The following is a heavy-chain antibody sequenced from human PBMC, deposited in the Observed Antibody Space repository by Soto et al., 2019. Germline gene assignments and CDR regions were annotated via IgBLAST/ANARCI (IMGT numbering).Heavy chain of an antibody. Sequence: ASVKVSCKASGYTFTSYDIYWVRQATGQGLEWMGWMNPNTGNSGYAQRFQGRVTVTSDTSINTVHMELSSLRSEDTAVYYCARRAETNGWNGFGADKYYFDFWGQGTLVTVSS. D-gene: IGHD1-1*01. CDR2: MNPNTGNS. V-gene: IGHV1-8*01. J-gene: IGHJ4*02. CDR3: ARRAETNGWNGFGADKYYFDF. CDR1: GYTFTSYD.